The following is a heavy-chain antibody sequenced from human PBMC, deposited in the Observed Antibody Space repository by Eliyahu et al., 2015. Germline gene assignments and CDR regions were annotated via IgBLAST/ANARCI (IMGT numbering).Heavy chain of an antibody. CDR3: AKDRAAVGSDFHH. CDR1: SSYG. D-gene: IGHD6-13*01. Sequence: SSYGMHWVRQAPGKGLEWVAVISYDGSNKYYADSVKGRFTISRDNSKNTLYLQMNSLRAEDTAVYYCAKDRAAVGSDFHHWGQGTLVTVSS. CDR2: ISYDGSNK. V-gene: IGHV3-30*18. J-gene: IGHJ1*01.